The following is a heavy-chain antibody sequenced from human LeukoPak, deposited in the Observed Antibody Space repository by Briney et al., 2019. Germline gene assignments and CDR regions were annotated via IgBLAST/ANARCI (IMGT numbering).Heavy chain of an antibody. CDR3: ARGFGYYDILTGYFDY. V-gene: IGHV3-21*01. D-gene: IGHD3-9*01. J-gene: IGHJ4*02. CDR2: ISSSSSYI. Sequence: GGSLRLSCAASGFTFSSYSMNWVRQAPGKGLEWVSSISSSSSYIYYADSVKGRFTISRDNAKNSLYLQMNSLRAEDTAVYYCARGFGYYDILTGYFDYWGQGTLVTVSS. CDR1: GFTFSSYS.